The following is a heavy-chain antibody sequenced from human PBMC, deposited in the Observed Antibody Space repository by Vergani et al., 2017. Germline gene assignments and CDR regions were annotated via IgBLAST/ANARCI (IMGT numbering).Heavy chain of an antibody. J-gene: IGHJ6*02. CDR2: IRGSGGST. V-gene: IGHV3-23*01. D-gene: IGHD3-10*01. Sequence: EVQLLESGGGLVQPGGSLRLSCAASGFTFRSYAMSWVRQAPGKGLEWVSAIRGSGGSTYDADSVKGRFTISRDNSKNTLYLQMNSLRVEDTAVYYCANDFPTAWFESPTYDCMDVWGQGTMVTVS. CDR1: GFTFRSYA. CDR3: ANDFPTAWFESPTYDCMDV.